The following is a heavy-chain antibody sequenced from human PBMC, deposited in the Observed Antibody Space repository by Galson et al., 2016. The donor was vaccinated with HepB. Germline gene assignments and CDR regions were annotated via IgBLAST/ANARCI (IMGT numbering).Heavy chain of an antibody. CDR2: ISGSGGST. J-gene: IGHJ4*02. CDR3: TLSSGCSYGAYFFDY. D-gene: IGHD5-18*01. Sequence: SLRLSCAASGFTFSTYAMSWVRQAPGKGLEWVSAISGSGGSTYYADSVKGRFTISRDNSKNTVYLQMNSLRAEDTAVYYCTLSSGCSYGAYFFDYWGQGTLVTVSS. CDR1: GFTFSTYA. V-gene: IGHV3-23*01.